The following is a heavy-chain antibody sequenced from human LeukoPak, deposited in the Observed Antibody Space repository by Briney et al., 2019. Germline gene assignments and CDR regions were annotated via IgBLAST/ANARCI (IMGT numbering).Heavy chain of an antibody. CDR3: AKAQIAAAAKGDAFDI. J-gene: IGHJ3*02. CDR2: ISGSGGST. CDR1: GFTFSSYA. V-gene: IGHV3-23*01. Sequence: GGSLRLSCAASGFTFSSYAMSWVRQAPGKGLEWVSAISGSGGSTYYADSVKGRFTISRDNSKNTLYLQMNSLGAEDTAVYYCAKAQIAAAAKGDAFDIWGQGTMVIVSS. D-gene: IGHD6-13*01.